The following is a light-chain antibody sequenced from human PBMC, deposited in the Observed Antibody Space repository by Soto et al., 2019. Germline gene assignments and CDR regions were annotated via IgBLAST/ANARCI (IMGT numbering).Light chain of an antibody. CDR2: GAS. CDR1: QSVSSSF. J-gene: IGKJ4*01. V-gene: IGKV3-20*01. Sequence: EIVLTQSPGTLSLSPGERATLSCRASQSVSSSFLAWYQQKPGQAPRLLIYGASSRATGIPDRFSGSGSGTDFTLTISRLEPEDFAVYYCQQYGSSPLTFGGGTNVELK. CDR3: QQYGSSPLT.